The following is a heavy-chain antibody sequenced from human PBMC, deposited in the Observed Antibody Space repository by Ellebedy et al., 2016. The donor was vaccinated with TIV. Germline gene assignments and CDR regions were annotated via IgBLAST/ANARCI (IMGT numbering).Heavy chain of an antibody. D-gene: IGHD4-17*01. CDR2: IYSGGST. CDR1: GFTFSNYA. J-gene: IGHJ4*02. Sequence: GESLKISCGASGFTFSNYAMSWVRQAPGKGLEWVSVIYSGGSTYYAESVKGRFTISRDNSKNKLYLHMNSLRAEDTAVYYCARVESRLLFYGDYRKLDYWGQGTLVTVSS. CDR3: ARVESRLLFYGDYRKLDY. V-gene: IGHV3-66*01.